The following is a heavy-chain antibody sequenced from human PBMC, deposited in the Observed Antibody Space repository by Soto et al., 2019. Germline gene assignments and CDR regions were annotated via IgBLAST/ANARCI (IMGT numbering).Heavy chain of an antibody. D-gene: IGHD3-22*01. CDR2: ISYDGSNK. Sequence: QVQLVESGGGVVQPGRSLRLSCAASGFAFSSYGMHWVRQAPGKGLEWVAFISYDGSNKYYADSVKGRFTISRDNSKNTLYLQMNSLRVDDTAVYYCAKDSLPYYYDSSGFFDSWGQGTLVTVSS. CDR1: GFAFSSYG. J-gene: IGHJ4*02. V-gene: IGHV3-30*18. CDR3: AKDSLPYYYDSSGFFDS.